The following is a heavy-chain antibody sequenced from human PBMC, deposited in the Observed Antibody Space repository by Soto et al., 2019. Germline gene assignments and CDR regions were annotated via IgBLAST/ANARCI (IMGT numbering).Heavy chain of an antibody. CDR1: GGSFSGYY. Sequence: PSETLSLTCAVYGGSFSGYYWSWIRQPPGKGLEWIGEINHSGSTNYNPSLNSRVTISVDTSKNQFSLYLSSVLAPDTAVYYCARGSNCSGGSCYGLSWIDPWGQGTLVTVSS. CDR3: ARGSNCSGGSCYGLSWIDP. J-gene: IGHJ5*02. CDR2: INHSGST. D-gene: IGHD2-15*01. V-gene: IGHV4-34*01.